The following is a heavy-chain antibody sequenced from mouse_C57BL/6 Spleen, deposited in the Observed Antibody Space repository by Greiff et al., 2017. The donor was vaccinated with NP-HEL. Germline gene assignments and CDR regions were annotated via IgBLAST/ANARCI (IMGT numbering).Heavy chain of an antibody. CDR3: ARDGTPYWYFDV. J-gene: IGHJ1*03. D-gene: IGHD4-1*01. Sequence: EVQRVESEGGLVQPGSSMKLSCTASGFTFSDYYMAWVRQVPEKGLEWVANINYDGSSTYYLDSLKSRFIISRENAKNILYLQMSSLKSEDTATYYCARDGTPYWYFDVWGTGTTVTVSS. V-gene: IGHV5-16*01. CDR1: GFTFSDYY. CDR2: INYDGSST.